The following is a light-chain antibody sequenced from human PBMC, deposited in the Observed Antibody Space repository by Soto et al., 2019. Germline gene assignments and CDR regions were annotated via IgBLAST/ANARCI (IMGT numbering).Light chain of an antibody. CDR2: AAS. CDR1: QVISGY. J-gene: IGKJ3*01. Sequence: DIQLTQSPSFLSASVGDRVTITCRASQVISGYLAWYQQRPGKAPKLLIYAASTLQSGVPSRFSGSGSGTEFTLTISTLQPEDFSTYYCQYLNSYPPITFGPGTKVDIK. V-gene: IGKV1-9*01. CDR3: QYLNSYPPIT.